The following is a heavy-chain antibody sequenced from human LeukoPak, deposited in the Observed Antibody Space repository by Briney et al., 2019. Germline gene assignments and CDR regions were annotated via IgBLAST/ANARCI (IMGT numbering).Heavy chain of an antibody. J-gene: IGHJ6*04. CDR1: EFPFSDSW. CDR2: IMKDGSGI. V-gene: IGHV3-7*03. D-gene: IGHD1/OR15-1a*01. CDR3: AGGNSMSV. Sequence: PGGSLRLSCAVSEFPFSDSWMYWVRQAPGKGLEGVANIMKDGSGISYVDSVQGRFIISRDNAKNSLYLQMNSLRVEDTAVYFCAGGNSMSVWGKGTAVTVSS.